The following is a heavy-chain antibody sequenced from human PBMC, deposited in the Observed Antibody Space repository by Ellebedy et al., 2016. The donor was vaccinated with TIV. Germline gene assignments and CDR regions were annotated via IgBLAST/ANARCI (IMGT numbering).Heavy chain of an antibody. CDR1: GYTFTSYA. J-gene: IGHJ4*02. D-gene: IGHD2-15*01. CDR3: ARGGWWLSGSYFDY. V-gene: IGHV1-3*01. CDR2: INAGNGNT. Sequence: ASVKVSXKASGYTFTSYAMHWVRQAPGQRLEWMGWINAGNGNTKYSQKFQGRVTITRDTSASTAYMELSSLRSEDTAVYYCARGGWWLSGSYFDYWGQGTLVTVSS.